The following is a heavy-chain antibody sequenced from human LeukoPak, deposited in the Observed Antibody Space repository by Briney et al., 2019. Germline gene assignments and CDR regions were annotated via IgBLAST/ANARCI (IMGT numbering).Heavy chain of an antibody. CDR3: ARYSGSYFDY. CDR2: ISESGTT. J-gene: IGHJ4*02. V-gene: IGHV4-39*01. Sequence: PSETLSLTCSVSGGSISSSLHYWAWTRQPPGKELEWLATISESGTTYYNPSLKSRVTISVDTSKNQFSLNLGSVTAADTAVYYCARYSGSYFDYWGQGALVTVSS. CDR1: GGSISSSLHY. D-gene: IGHD6-19*01.